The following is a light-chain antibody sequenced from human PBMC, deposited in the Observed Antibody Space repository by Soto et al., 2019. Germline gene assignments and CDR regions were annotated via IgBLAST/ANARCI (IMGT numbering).Light chain of an antibody. CDR2: AAS. Sequence: AIRMTQSPSSFSASTGDRVTITCRASQGISSYLAWYQQKPGKAPKLLIYAASTLQSGVPSRFSGSGSGTDFTLTISCLQSEDFATYYLSTFGQGTKVEIK. V-gene: IGKV1-8*01. J-gene: IGKJ1*01. CDR3: ST. CDR1: QGISSY.